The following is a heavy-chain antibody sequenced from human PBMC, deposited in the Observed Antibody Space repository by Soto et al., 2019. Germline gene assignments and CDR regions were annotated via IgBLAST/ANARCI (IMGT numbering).Heavy chain of an antibody. J-gene: IGHJ5*02. CDR2: ISSLSGNT. CDR3: ARGTVTSGRWFGP. CDR1: HATFTGYT. V-gene: IGHV1-18*04. Sequence: QVHLVQSETEVKEPGASVTVSCKTSHATFTGYTINWVRQAPGQGLEWLGWISSLSGNTYYARDFQGRLTMTTNTSATTAYMELRSLRSDDTAVYFCARGTVTSGRWFGPWGQGTLVTVFS. D-gene: IGHD4-17*01.